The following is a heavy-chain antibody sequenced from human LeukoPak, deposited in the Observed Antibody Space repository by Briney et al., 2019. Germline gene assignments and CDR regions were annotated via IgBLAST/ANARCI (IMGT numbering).Heavy chain of an antibody. D-gene: IGHD3-10*01. V-gene: IGHV4-34*01. CDR3: ARDGGVPWFGEPVDY. J-gene: IGHJ4*02. CDR2: INHSGST. CDR1: GGSFSGYY. Sequence: SETLSLTCAVYGGSFSGYYWSWIRQPPGKGLEWIGEINHSGSTYYNPSLKSRVTISIDTSRNQFSLNLNSVTAADTAVYYCARDGGVPWFGEPVDYWGQGTLVTVSP.